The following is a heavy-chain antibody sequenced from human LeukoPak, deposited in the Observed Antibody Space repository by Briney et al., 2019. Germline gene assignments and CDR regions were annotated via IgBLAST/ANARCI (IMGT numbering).Heavy chain of an antibody. V-gene: IGHV2-70*01. CDR2: IDWDDDK. CDR3: ARILSVGDRGFDAFDI. CDR1: GFSLSTTGMC. D-gene: IGHD3-16*01. Sequence: SGPTLVNPTQTLTLTCTFSGFSLSTTGMCVAWIRQPPGKALEWLALIDWDDDKFYSTSLKTRLTISKDTSKNQVVLTMTNMDPVYTATYFWARILSVGDRGFDAFDIWGPGTMVTVSS. J-gene: IGHJ3*02.